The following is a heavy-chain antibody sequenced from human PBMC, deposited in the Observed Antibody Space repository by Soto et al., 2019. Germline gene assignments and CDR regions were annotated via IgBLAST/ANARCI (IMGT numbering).Heavy chain of an antibody. V-gene: IGHV3-30-3*01. CDR1: GFTFSSYA. CDR2: ILYDGSNK. CDR3: ARDVIRAAKHYYYAMDV. J-gene: IGHJ6*02. D-gene: IGHD2-2*01. Sequence: SGGSLRLSCAASGFTFSSYAMHWVRQAPGKGLEWVAVILYDGSNKFYADSVKGRFTISRDNSKNTLYLQMNSLRAEDTAVYYCARDVIRAAKHYYYAMDVWGQGTTVTVSS.